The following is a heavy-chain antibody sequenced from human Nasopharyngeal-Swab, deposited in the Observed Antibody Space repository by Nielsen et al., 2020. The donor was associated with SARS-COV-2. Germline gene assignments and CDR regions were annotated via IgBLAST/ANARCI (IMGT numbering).Heavy chain of an antibody. CDR3: ASRRYYYDSSGYSDY. CDR1: GFTVSSNY. V-gene: IGHV3-53*01. D-gene: IGHD3-22*01. J-gene: IGHJ4*02. Sequence: GGSLRLSCAASGFTVSSNYMSWVRQAPGQGLEWVSVIYSGGSTYYADSVKGRFTISRDNSKNTLYLQMNSLRAEDTAVYYCASRRYYYDSSGYSDYWGQGTLVTVSS. CDR2: IYSGGST.